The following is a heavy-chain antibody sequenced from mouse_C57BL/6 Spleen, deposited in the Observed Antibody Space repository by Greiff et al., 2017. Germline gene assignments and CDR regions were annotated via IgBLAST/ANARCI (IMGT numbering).Heavy chain of an antibody. J-gene: IGHJ4*01. CDR2: IYPGDGDT. Sequence: QVQLQQSGAELVKPGASVKISCKASGYAFSSYWMNWVKQRPGKGLEWIGQIYPGDGDTNYNGKFKGKATLTADKSSSRAYLQLSSLTSEDSAVDFCARWGYYSNYEGAMDYWGQGTSVTVSS. CDR3: ARWGYYSNYEGAMDY. CDR1: GYAFSSYW. V-gene: IGHV1-80*01. D-gene: IGHD2-5*01.